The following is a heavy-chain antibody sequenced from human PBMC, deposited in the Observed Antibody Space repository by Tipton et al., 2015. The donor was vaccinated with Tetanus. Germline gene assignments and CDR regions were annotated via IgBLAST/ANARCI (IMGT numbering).Heavy chain of an antibody. CDR2: ISAYNGNT. CDR1: GYTFTSYG. J-gene: IGHJ6*03. V-gene: IGHV1-18*01. D-gene: IGHD2-2*01. CDR3: ARDAPYIVVVPAAMPDFNFYYYYYMDV. Sequence: QVQLVQSGAEVKKPGASVKVSCKASGYTFTSYGISWVRQAPGQGLEWMGWISAYNGNTNYAQKLQGRVTMTTDTSTSTAYMVLGDLRSDDTAVYYCARDAPYIVVVPAAMPDFNFYYYYYMDVWGKGTAVTVSS.